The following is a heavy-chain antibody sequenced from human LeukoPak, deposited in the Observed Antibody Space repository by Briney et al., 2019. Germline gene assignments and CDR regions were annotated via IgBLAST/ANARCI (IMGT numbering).Heavy chain of an antibody. V-gene: IGHV4-61*02. CDR2: IYADGAT. J-gene: IGHJ4*02. CDR1: AASISNNTFY. D-gene: IGHD6-19*01. CDR3: ARDDYPEPVAGFDY. Sequence: SETLSLTCTVSAASISNNTFYWSWIRQSAGKGLEWIGRIYADGATNYNPSLKSRATISVDTSKNQFSLKLSSVTAADTAVYYCARDDYPEPVAGFDYWGQGTLVTVSS.